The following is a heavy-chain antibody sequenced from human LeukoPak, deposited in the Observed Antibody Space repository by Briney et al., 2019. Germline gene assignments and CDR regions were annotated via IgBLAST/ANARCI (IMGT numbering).Heavy chain of an antibody. D-gene: IGHD5-12*01. V-gene: IGHV3-74*01. CDR3: IRTLIVATSPYMDV. J-gene: IGHJ6*03. CDR1: GFTFSSYW. CDR2: VNSDGTGT. Sequence: GGSLRLSCAASGFTFSSYWMHWVRQAPGKGLVWVSRVNSDGTGTTYADSVEGRFTISRDNAKNTPYLQMNSLRAEDTAIYYCIRTLIVATSPYMDVWGKGTTVTVSS.